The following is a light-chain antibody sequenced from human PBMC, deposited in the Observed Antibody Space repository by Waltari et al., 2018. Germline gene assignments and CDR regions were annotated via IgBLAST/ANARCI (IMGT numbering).Light chain of an antibody. CDR3: QVWDNDSGLVL. CDR2: YDT. V-gene: IGLV3-21*04. J-gene: IGLJ2*01. Sequence: SYVVTQPPSLSVAPGETANVTCGGFKIGDKSVHWYQQKPGQAPVLVTYYDTDRPSGIPERFSGSNSGNTATLTISGVEAGDEADYYCQVWDNDSGLVLFGGGTKVTVL. CDR1: KIGDKS.